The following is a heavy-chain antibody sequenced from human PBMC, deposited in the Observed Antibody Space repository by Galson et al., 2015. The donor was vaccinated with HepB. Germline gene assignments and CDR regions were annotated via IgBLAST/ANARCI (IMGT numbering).Heavy chain of an antibody. CDR1: GYSFTSYW. Sequence: QSGAEVKKPGESLKISCQGSGYSFTSYWIGWVRQMPGKGLEWMGIIYPGDSDTRYSPSFQGQVTISADKSISTAYLQWSSLKASDTAMYYCARLKRYCSGGSCYSNYFDYWGQGTLVTVSS. CDR2: IYPGDSDT. CDR3: ARLKRYCSGGSCYSNYFDY. V-gene: IGHV5-51*03. D-gene: IGHD2-15*01. J-gene: IGHJ4*02.